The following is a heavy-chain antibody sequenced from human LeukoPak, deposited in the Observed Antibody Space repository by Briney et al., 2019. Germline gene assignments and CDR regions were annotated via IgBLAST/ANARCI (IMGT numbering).Heavy chain of an antibody. CDR1: GGSISSSDSY. J-gene: IGHJ4*02. V-gene: IGHV4-39*01. D-gene: IGHD2-15*01. CDR2: MYYSGNT. Sequence: PSETLSLTCTVSGGSISSSDSYWGCIRQPPGKGLEWIESMYYSGNTYYNPSLKSRVTISIDTSKNQFSLKLSSVTAAETAVYYCARLIYCSGGTCSLDYWGQGTLVTVSS. CDR3: ARLIYCSGGTCSLDY.